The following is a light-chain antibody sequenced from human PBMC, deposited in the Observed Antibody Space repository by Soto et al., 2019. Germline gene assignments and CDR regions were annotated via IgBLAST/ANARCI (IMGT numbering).Light chain of an antibody. CDR2: WAS. Sequence: DIVMSQSPDSLAVSLGERATINCKSSQSVLYSADGNNYLAWYQQKPGQPPKLLIYWASNRESGVPDRFTGSLSETYYTLTIMRLQAEDVADYYFQQYYRSTWTFRPGTKVENK. V-gene: IGKV4-1*01. J-gene: IGKJ1*01. CDR1: QSVLYSADGNNY. CDR3: QQYYRSTWT.